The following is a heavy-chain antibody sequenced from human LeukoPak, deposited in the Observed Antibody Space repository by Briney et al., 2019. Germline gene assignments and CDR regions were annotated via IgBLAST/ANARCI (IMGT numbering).Heavy chain of an antibody. Sequence: GGSLRLSCAASGFTFGSYGMHWVRQAPGKGLEWVAFISDDGSTKYYAESVKGRFTISRDNSKNTLYLQMSSLRADDTAVYYCARARYSSGCIYYLDLWGQGTAVTVSS. CDR2: ISDDGSTK. J-gene: IGHJ6*03. CDR3: ARARYSSGCIYYLDL. CDR1: GFTFGSYG. D-gene: IGHD6-19*01. V-gene: IGHV3-30*15.